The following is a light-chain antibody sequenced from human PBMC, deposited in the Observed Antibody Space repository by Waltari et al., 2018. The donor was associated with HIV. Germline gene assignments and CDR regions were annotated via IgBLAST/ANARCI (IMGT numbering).Light chain of an antibody. V-gene: IGKV3-20*01. CDR3: QQYDSPPRT. CDR2: GAF. Sequence: EIVLTQSPGTLSLSPGERATLSCRASQSVSSTYLAWYQQKPGQAPRLVIFGAFSRATAIPDRFSGSGSGTDFTLTISRLEPEDVAVYYCQQYDSPPRTFGQGTKVEIK. CDR1: QSVSSTY. J-gene: IGKJ1*01.